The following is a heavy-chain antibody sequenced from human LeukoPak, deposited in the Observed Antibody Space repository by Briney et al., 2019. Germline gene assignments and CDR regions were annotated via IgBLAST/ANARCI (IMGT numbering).Heavy chain of an antibody. CDR1: GFTFSSYA. V-gene: IGHV3-23*01. D-gene: IGHD3-22*01. Sequence: GGSLRLSCAASGFTFSSYAMSWVRQAPGKGLEWVSAISASGGSTYYADSVKGRFTISRDNSKNTLYLQMNSLRAEDTAVYYCARDPYYDSSGYCDYWGQGTLVTVSS. CDR3: ARDPYYDSSGYCDY. CDR2: ISASGGST. J-gene: IGHJ4*02.